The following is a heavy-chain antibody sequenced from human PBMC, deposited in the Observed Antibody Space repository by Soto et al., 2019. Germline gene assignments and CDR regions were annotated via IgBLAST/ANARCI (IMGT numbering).Heavy chain of an antibody. J-gene: IGHJ4*02. D-gene: IGHD3-3*01. CDR1: GFTLSSFA. V-gene: IGHV3-23*01. CDR2: SSGTGINA. CDR3: ANVRG. Sequence: EVQLLESGGGLVQPGGSLSLSCAGSGFTLSSFAMNWVRQAPGKGLEWVSASSGTGINAYYADSVRVRFTVSRDNSKNTVFFQMNSLRVEGTAVYYCANVRGWGQGTLVTVSS.